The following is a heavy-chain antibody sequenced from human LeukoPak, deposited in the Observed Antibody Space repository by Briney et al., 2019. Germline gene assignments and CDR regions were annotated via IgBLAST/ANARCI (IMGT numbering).Heavy chain of an antibody. CDR3: ARASYSYDINGWVPFDY. J-gene: IGHJ4*02. V-gene: IGHV4-4*02. D-gene: IGHD3-22*01. Sequence: SGTLSLTCTVSGGSISSSNWWSWVRQPPGKGLECIGEIYHSGSTNYNPSLKSRVTISVDKSKNQFSLRLSSVTAADTAVYYCARASYSYDINGWVPFDYWGQGTLVTVSS. CDR1: GGSISSSNW. CDR2: IYHSGST.